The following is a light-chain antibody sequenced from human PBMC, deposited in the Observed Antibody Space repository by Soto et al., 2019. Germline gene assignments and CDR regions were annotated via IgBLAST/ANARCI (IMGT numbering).Light chain of an antibody. CDR1: SSDVGGYNY. Sequence: QSVLTQPASVSGSPGQSITISCTGTSSDVGGYNYVSWYQQHPGKAPKLMIYDVSYRPSGVSDRFSGSKSGNTASLTISGLQSEDEADYYCDSYTSGSSYVFGTWTKVTVL. CDR3: DSYTSGSSYV. J-gene: IGLJ1*01. CDR2: DVS. V-gene: IGLV2-14*01.